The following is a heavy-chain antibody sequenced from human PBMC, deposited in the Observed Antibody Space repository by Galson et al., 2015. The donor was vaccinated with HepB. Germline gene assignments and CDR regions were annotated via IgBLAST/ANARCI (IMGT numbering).Heavy chain of an antibody. V-gene: IGHV1-58*01. CDR3: AADPIAAAGTVSWFDP. D-gene: IGHD6-13*01. CDR1: GFTFTSSA. Sequence: SVKVSCKASGFTFTSSAVQWVRQARGQRLEWIGWIVVGSGNTNYAQKFQERVTITRDMSTSTAYMELSSLRSEDTAVYYCAADPIAAAGTVSWFDPWGQGTLVTVSS. J-gene: IGHJ5*02. CDR2: IVVGSGNT.